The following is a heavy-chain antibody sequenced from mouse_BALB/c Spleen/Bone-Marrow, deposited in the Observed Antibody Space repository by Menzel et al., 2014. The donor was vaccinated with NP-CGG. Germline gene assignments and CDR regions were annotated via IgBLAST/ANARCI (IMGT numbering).Heavy chain of an antibody. D-gene: IGHD2-10*02. CDR2: INPGSGGT. CDR1: GYAFTNYL. CDR3: ARSGYGNYFYAMDY. V-gene: IGHV1-54*01. J-gene: IGHJ4*01. Sequence: VKAVESGAELVRPGTSVKVSCKASGYAFTNYLIEWVKQRPGQGLEWIGVINPGSGGTNYNEKFKGKATLTADKSSSTAYMQLSSLTSDDSAVYFCARSGYGNYFYAMDYWGQGTSVTVSS.